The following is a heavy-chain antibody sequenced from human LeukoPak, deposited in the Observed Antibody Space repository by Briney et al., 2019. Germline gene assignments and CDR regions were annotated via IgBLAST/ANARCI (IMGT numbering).Heavy chain of an antibody. V-gene: IGHV3-30*18. CDR1: GFTFSTYG. CDR2: ISYDGSNT. Sequence: PGGSLRLSCAASGFTFSTYGMHWVRQAPGKGLEWVAVISYDGSNTYYADSVKGRFTISRDNSKNTLYLQMNILRPEDTALYYCAKYCSNTHCAFDIWGQGTMVTVSS. D-gene: IGHD2-2*01. J-gene: IGHJ3*02. CDR3: AKYCSNTHCAFDI.